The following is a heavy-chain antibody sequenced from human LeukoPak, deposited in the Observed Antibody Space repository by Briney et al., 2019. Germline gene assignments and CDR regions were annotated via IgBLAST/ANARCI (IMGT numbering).Heavy chain of an antibody. V-gene: IGHV3-49*04. D-gene: IGHD1-7*01. CDR2: LYGGTI. CDR1: GFTFGDYA. CDR3: ARGLRAVGTTLDY. Sequence: GSLRLSCTASGFTFGDYAVSWVRQAPGKGLEWVALLYGGTIEYGASVKGRCSISRDDSKTIAYLQMNSLKTEDTGVYYCARGLRAVGTTLDYWGRGTLVTVSS. J-gene: IGHJ4*02.